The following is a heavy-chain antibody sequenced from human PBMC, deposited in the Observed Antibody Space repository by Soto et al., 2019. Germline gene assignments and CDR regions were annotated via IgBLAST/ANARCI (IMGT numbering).Heavy chain of an antibody. J-gene: IGHJ5*02. D-gene: IGHD2-2*02. CDR3: AKVPLYGWFDP. CDR2: ITDSGST. Sequence: QVQLQESGPGLVRPSQTLSLTCTVYGGSISGGGYYWSWIRQHPGKGLEWIWFITDSGSTYYNPSLKSRLTISVDTSRNQFSLNMNSVTAADTAVYYCAKVPLYGWFDPWGQGTLVTVSS. CDR1: GGSISGGGYY. V-gene: IGHV4-31*03.